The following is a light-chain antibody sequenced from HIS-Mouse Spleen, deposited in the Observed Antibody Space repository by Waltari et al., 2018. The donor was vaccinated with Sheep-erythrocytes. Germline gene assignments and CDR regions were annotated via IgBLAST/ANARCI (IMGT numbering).Light chain of an antibody. Sequence: SYELTQPPSVSVSPGQTASITCSGDKLGDKYACWYQQKPGQSPVLVIYQDSKRPAGIPELFSGSNSGNTATLTISGTQAMDEADYYGQAWDSSTAWVFGGGTKLTVL. V-gene: IGLV3-1*01. CDR3: QAWDSSTAWV. J-gene: IGLJ3*02. CDR2: QDS. CDR1: KLGDKY.